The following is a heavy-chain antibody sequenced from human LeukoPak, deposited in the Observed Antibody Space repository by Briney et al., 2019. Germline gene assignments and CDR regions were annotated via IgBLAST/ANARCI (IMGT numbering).Heavy chain of an antibody. J-gene: IGHJ4*02. CDR3: AKGERGYSLKGPLDY. V-gene: IGHV3-9*03. Sequence: PGGSLRLSCAVSGFTVSNNYMTWVRQAPGKGLEWVSGISWNSGSIGYADSVKGRFTISRDNAKNSLYLQMNSLRAEDMALYYCAKGERGYSLKGPLDYWGQGTLVTVSS. D-gene: IGHD5-18*01. CDR2: ISWNSGSI. CDR1: GFTVSNNY.